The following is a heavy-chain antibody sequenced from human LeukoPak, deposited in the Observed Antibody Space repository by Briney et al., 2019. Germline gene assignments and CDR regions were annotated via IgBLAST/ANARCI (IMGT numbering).Heavy chain of an antibody. V-gene: IGHV3-7*01. Sequence: GGSLRLSCAASGFIFSNYWMSWVRQAPGKGLEWVANIKLDGSEKNYVDSVKGRFTISRDNAKNSLSLQMNSLRAEDTAVYYCARGRYSSRSGGYYFDIWGQGTLVTVSS. CDR3: ARGRYSSRSGGYYFDI. CDR2: IKLDGSEK. D-gene: IGHD2-2*01. CDR1: GFIFSNYW. J-gene: IGHJ4*02.